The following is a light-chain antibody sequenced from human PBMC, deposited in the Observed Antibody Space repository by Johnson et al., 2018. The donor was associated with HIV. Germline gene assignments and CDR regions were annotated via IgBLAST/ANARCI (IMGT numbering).Light chain of an antibody. Sequence: HSVLTQPPSVSAAPGQKVTISCSGSSSNIGNNYVSWYQQLPGTAPKLLIYDNNKRPSGIPDRFSGSKSGTSATLGITGLQTGDEADYYCGTWDSSLSAEVVGTGTNVTVL. CDR3: GTWDSSLSAEV. CDR2: DNN. J-gene: IGLJ1*01. V-gene: IGLV1-51*01. CDR1: SSNIGNNY.